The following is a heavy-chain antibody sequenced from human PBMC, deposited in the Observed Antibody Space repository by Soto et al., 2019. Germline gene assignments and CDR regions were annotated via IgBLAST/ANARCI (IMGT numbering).Heavy chain of an antibody. D-gene: IGHD3-3*01. CDR3: ASQRESQQDFNYYYAMDV. Sequence: QLQVQESGPGLVKPSETLSLSCTVSGASISSSSYCWGWIRQPPGKGLVWIGTIYYCGSTYYNTSLKRRVTLSVDTSQTQSSLRLSSVTAADTAVYYCASQRESQQDFNYYYAMDVWGQGTTVTVSS. J-gene: IGHJ6*02. CDR2: IYYCGST. CDR1: GASISSSSYC. V-gene: IGHV4-39*01.